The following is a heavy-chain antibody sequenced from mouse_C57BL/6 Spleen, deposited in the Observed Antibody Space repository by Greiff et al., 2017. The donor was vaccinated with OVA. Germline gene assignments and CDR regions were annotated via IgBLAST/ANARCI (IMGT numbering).Heavy chain of an antibody. CDR3: ARLTTVVAGGLDY. J-gene: IGHJ2*01. CDR1: GYSFTGYY. D-gene: IGHD1-1*01. V-gene: IGHV1-42*01. CDR2: INPSTGGT. Sequence: VQLQQSGPELVKPGASVKISCKASGYSFTGYYMNWVKQSPEKSLEWIGEINPSTGGTTYNQKFKAKATLTVDKSSSTAYMQLKSLTSEDSAVYYGARLTTVVAGGLDYWGQGTTLTVSS.